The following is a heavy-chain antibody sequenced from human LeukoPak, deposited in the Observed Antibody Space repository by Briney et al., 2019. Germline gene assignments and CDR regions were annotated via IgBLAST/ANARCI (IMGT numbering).Heavy chain of an antibody. V-gene: IGHV1-18*01. Sequence: GASVKVSCKASGGTFSSYAISWVRQAPGQGLEWMGWISAYNGNTNYAQKLQGRVTMTTDTSTSTAYMELRSLRSDDTAVYYCARTKWFGELQPKFDPWGQGTLVTVSS. CDR3: ARTKWFGELQPKFDP. CDR2: ISAYNGNT. D-gene: IGHD3-10*01. J-gene: IGHJ5*02. CDR1: GGTFSSYA.